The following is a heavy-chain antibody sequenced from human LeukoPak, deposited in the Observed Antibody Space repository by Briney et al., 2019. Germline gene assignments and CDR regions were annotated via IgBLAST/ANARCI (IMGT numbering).Heavy chain of an antibody. D-gene: IGHD2-8*01. CDR1: GGSISSYY. CDR3: ARGPYGDFYYYYYYMDV. CDR2: IYYSGST. V-gene: IGHV4-59*12. J-gene: IGHJ6*03. Sequence: SEALSLTCSVSGGSISSYYWSWIRQPPGKGLEWIGYIYYSGSTNYNPSLKSRVTISVDTSKNQFSLKLSSVTAADTAVYYCARGPYGDFYYYYYYMDVWGKGTTVTVSS.